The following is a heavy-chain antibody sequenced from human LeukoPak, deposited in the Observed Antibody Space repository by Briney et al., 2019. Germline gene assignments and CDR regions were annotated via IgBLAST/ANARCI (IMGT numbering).Heavy chain of an antibody. CDR3: AKEPLYYY. Sequence: PGGSLRLSCAASRFTFSSYTVSWVRQAPGKGLEWVSAISGSGDTTYYADSVKGRFTISRDNSKNTLYVQMNSLRVDDTAVYYCAKEPLYYYWGQGTLVTVSS. V-gene: IGHV3-23*01. CDR2: ISGSGDTT. CDR1: RFTFSSYT. D-gene: IGHD2-21*01. J-gene: IGHJ4*02.